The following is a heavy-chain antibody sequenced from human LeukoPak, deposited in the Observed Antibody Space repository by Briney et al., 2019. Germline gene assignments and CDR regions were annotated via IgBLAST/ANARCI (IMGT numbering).Heavy chain of an antibody. CDR1: GFTFSDYY. J-gene: IGHJ3*02. D-gene: IGHD6-19*01. CDR3: TREAYSSGAFDI. V-gene: IGHV3-11*05. CDR2: ISSSSSYT. Sequence: TGGSLRLSCAASGFTFSDYYMTWIRQAPGKGLQWVSYISSSSSYTNYADSVKGRFTISRDNAKNSLYLQMNSLRAEDTAIYYCTREAYSSGAFDIWGQGTMVTVSS.